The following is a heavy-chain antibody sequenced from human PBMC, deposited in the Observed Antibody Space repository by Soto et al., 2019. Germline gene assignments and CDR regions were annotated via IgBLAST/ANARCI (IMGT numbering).Heavy chain of an antibody. CDR1: GFTFSSYA. CDR2: ISGSGGST. CDR3: SKKYTDFWSGYLDY. Sequence: RGSLRLSCAASGFTFSSYAMSWVRQAPGKGLEWVSAISGSGGSTYYADSVKGRFTISRDNSKNTLYLQMNSLRAEDTAVYYCSKKYTDFWSGYLDYWGQGTLVTVSS. J-gene: IGHJ4*02. D-gene: IGHD3-3*01. V-gene: IGHV3-23*01.